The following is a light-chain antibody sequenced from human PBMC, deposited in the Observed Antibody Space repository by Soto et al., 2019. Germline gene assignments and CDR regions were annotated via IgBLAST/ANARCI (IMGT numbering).Light chain of an antibody. CDR2: DVN. CDR1: TSDVGGYNH. J-gene: IGLJ2*01. V-gene: IGLV2-14*01. CDR3: SSYTNTNTLV. Sequence: QSALIQPASVSGSPGQSITISCTGTTSDVGGYNHVSWFQQHPGKVPKLMIYDVNNRPSGVSNRFSGSKSCNTASLTISGLQAEDEADYYCSSYTNTNTLVFGGGTKVTVL.